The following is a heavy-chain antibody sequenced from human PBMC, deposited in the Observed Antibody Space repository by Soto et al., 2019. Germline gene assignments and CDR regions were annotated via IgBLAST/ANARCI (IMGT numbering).Heavy chain of an antibody. CDR2: ISYDGSNK. D-gene: IGHD3-22*01. CDR1: GFTFSSYA. CDR3: ATPDYDSSGYYPGGYFDY. J-gene: IGHJ4*02. Sequence: PGGSLRLSCAASGFTFSSYAMHWVRQAPGKGLEWVAVISYDGSNKYYADSVKGRFTISRDNSKNTPYLQMNSLRAEDTAVYYCATPDYDSSGYYPGGYFDYWGQGTLVTVSS. V-gene: IGHV3-30-3*01.